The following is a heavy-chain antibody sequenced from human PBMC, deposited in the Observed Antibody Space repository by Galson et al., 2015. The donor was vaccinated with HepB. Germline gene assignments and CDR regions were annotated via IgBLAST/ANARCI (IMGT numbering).Heavy chain of an antibody. D-gene: IGHD1/OR15-1a*01. CDR2: IYYNGST. Sequence: ETLSLTCTVSGGSISSSSYYWGWIRQPPGKGLEWIGSIYYNGSTDYNPSLKSRVTISVDTSKNHFFLNLRSVTAADTAGFYCARHRLITTPLGRTWFDPWGQGTRVTVSS. CDR3: ARHRLITTPLGRTWFDP. V-gene: IGHV4-39*01. CDR1: GGSISSSSYY. J-gene: IGHJ5*02.